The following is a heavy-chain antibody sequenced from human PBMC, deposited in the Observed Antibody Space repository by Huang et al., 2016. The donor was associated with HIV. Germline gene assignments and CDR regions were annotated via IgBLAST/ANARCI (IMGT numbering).Heavy chain of an antibody. CDR3: TREYTVAGAFDI. CDR2: ISNDGTTT. D-gene: IGHD5-12*01. CDR1: GFSFSNYA. V-gene: IGHV3-30-3*01. J-gene: IGHJ3*02. Sequence: QGQLVESGGGVVRPGRSLSLSCAASGFSFSNYAMHWVSQAPGKRLEWVTFISNDGTTTYYANSVKGRFTISRDNFKNTLYLQMNRLRGDDTAVYYCTREYTVAGAFDIWGQGTMVTVSS.